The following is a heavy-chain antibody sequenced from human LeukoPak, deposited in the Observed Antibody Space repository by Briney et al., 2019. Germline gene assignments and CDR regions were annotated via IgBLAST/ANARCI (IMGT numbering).Heavy chain of an antibody. CDR2: MNPNSGNT. CDR1: GYTFTSYD. Sequence: ASVKVSCKASGYTFTSYDINWVRLATGQGLEWKGWMNPNSGNTGYAQKFQGRVTMTRNTSISTAYMELSSLRSEDTAVYYCARDQDIVVVVAALRQREMGGFDPWGQGTLVTVSS. J-gene: IGHJ5*02. V-gene: IGHV1-8*01. D-gene: IGHD2-15*01. CDR3: ARDQDIVVVVAALRQREMGGFDP.